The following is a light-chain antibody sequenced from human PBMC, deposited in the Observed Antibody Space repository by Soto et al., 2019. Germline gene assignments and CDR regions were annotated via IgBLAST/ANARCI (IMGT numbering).Light chain of an antibody. J-gene: IGKJ1*01. V-gene: IGKV2-28*01. CDR2: LDS. Sequence: IVMTQSPLSLTVTPGEPASISCRSSQRLLHSNGYNYLEWYLQKPGQSPQLLINLDSDRASGVPDRFSGSGSGTEFTLKISRVEAEDVGLYYCMHSLETPWTFGQGTKVEIK. CDR3: MHSLETPWT. CDR1: QRLLHSNGYNY.